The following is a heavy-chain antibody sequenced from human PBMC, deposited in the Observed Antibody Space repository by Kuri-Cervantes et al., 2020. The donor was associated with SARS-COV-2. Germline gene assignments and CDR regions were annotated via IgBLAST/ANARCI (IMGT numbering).Heavy chain of an antibody. CDR1: GFTFSSYG. CDR3: ARAMWPYHYDSSGLIFDY. CDR2: IWYDGSNK. D-gene: IGHD3-22*01. J-gene: IGHJ4*02. Sequence: GESLKISCAASGFTFSSYGMHWVRQAPGEGLEWVAVIWYDGSNKYYADSVKGRFTISRDNSKNTLYLRMNSLRAEDTAAYYCARAMWPYHYDSSGLIFDYWGQGTLVTVSS. V-gene: IGHV3-33*01.